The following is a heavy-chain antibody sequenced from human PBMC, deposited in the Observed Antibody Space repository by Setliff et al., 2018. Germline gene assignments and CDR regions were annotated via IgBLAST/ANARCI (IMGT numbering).Heavy chain of an antibody. D-gene: IGHD3-3*01. CDR2: IYHDGPS. CDR3: ARLSGFLYVDV. J-gene: IGHJ6*03. V-gene: IGHV4-4*02. Sequence: SETLSLTCTVSGASINSLSWWSWVRQPPGKGLEWIGEIYHDGPSVHYNPSLKSRVTMSVDKSKNQFSLNLSSVTAADTAMYYCARLSGFLYVDVWGKGTTVTVSS. CDR1: GASINSLSW.